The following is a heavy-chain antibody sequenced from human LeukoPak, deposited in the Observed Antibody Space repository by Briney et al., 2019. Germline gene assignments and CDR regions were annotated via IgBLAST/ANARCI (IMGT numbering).Heavy chain of an antibody. V-gene: IGHV3-53*01. CDR3: AKRVGYGYGMDV. CDR1: GFTFSSYS. J-gene: IGHJ6*02. Sequence: PGGSLRLSCAASGFTFSSYSMNWVRQAPGKGLECVSVIDRGGSTFYADSVKGRFTISRDNSKNTLYLQMNSLRVEDTAEFYCAKRVGYGYGMDVWGQGTTVTVSS. D-gene: IGHD6-13*01. CDR2: IDRGGST.